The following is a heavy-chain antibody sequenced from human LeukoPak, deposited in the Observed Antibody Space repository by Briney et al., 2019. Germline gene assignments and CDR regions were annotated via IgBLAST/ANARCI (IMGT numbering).Heavy chain of an antibody. CDR2: IYTSGST. Sequence: SSETLSLTCTVSGGSISSYYWSWIRQPAGKGLEWIGRIYTSGSTNYNPSLKSRVTMSVDTSKNQFSLKLSSVTAADTAVYYCARDSSHGPYRITIFGGRAWFDPWGQGTLVTVSS. J-gene: IGHJ5*02. D-gene: IGHD3-3*01. CDR3: ARDSSHGPYRITIFGGRAWFDP. CDR1: GGSISSYY. V-gene: IGHV4-4*07.